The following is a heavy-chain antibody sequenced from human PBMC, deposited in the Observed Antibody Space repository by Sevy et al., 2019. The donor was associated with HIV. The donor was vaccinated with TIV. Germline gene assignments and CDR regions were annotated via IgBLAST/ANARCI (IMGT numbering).Heavy chain of an antibody. Sequence: ASVKVSCKASGYTFTGYYMHWVRQAPGQGLEWMGWINPNSGGTNYAQKFQGRVTMTRDTSISTAYMELSRLRSDDTAVYYWARTYGGIAVAGVSGYWGQGTLVTVSS. CDR1: GYTFTGYY. CDR2: INPNSGGT. D-gene: IGHD6-19*01. J-gene: IGHJ4*02. CDR3: ARTYGGIAVAGVSGY. V-gene: IGHV1-2*02.